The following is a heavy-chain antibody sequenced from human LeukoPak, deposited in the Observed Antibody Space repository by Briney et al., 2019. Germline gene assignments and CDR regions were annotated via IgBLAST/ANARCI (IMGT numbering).Heavy chain of an antibody. D-gene: IGHD3/OR15-3a*01. CDR1: GGSFSGYY. V-gene: IGHV4-34*01. J-gene: IGHJ5*02. CDR3: ARGWTPDPWFDP. CDR2: INHSGST. Sequence: PSETLSLTCAVYGGSFSGYYWSWIRQPPGKGLEWIGEINHSGSTSYNPSLKSRVTISVDTSKNQFSLKLSSVTAADTAVYYCARGWTPDPWFDPWGQGTLVTVSS.